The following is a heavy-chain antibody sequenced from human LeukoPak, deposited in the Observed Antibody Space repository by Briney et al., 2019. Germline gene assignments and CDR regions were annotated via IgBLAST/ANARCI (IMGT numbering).Heavy chain of an antibody. CDR2: ITWNSGNI. Sequence: PGGSLRLSCAASGFTFDDYAMHWVRQAPGKGLEWVSGITWNSGNIGYADSVKGRFTISRDNAKNSLYLQMNSLRAEDTALYYCAKDQTPLYYYHSSGYPPPYFDYWGQGTLVTVSS. CDR3: AKDQTPLYYYHSSGYPPPYFDY. CDR1: GFTFDDYA. V-gene: IGHV3-9*01. D-gene: IGHD3-22*01. J-gene: IGHJ4*02.